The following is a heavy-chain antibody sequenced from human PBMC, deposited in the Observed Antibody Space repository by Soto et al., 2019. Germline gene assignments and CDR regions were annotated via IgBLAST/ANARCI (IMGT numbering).Heavy chain of an antibody. CDR2: ISDYNGNT. D-gene: IGHD3-10*01. J-gene: IGHJ6*02. V-gene: IGHV1-18*01. Sequence: QVQLVQSGAEVKKPGASVKVSCKASGYSFTTYGISWVRQAPGQGLEWMGWISDYNGNTNYEKKFQGRVTMTTDTSTRTAYMELKGLRSDETAVYYCAREGYYSGSESYSPPRYYGMDVWGQGTTVTVS. CDR3: AREGYYSGSESYSPPRYYGMDV. CDR1: GYSFTTYG.